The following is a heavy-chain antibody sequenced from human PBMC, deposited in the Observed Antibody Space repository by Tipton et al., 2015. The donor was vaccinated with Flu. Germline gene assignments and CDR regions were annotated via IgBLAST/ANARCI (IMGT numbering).Heavy chain of an antibody. V-gene: IGHV4-59*01. J-gene: IGHJ4*02. CDR2: ISYSGNT. CDR3: ASFEWPTGFDY. D-gene: IGHD3-9*01. CDR1: GGSMSSFY. Sequence: TLSLTCTVSGGSMSSFYWTWIRQSPGKGLEWIGYISYSGNTNYNPSLKSRVTISVDTFKNQFSLKLGSVTAADTAVYYCASFEWPTGFDYWGQGTLVTISS.